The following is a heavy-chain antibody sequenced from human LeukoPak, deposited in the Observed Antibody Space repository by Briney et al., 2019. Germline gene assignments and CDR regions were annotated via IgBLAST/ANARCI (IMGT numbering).Heavy chain of an antibody. J-gene: IGHJ5*02. CDR3: ARTGIAARPTVWFDP. Sequence: PGGSLRLSCAASGFTFSSYWMHWVRQAPGKGLVWVSHINNDGSSTNYADSVKGRFTISRDNAKNTLYLQMNSLRAEDTAVYYCARTGIAARPTVWFDPWGQGTLVTVSS. V-gene: IGHV3-74*01. CDR1: GFTFSSYW. CDR2: INNDGSST. D-gene: IGHD6-6*01.